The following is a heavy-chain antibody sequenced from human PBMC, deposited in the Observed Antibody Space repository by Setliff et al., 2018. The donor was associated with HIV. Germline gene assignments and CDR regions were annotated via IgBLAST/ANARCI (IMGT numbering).Heavy chain of an antibody. V-gene: IGHV5-51*01. D-gene: IGHD3-22*01. J-gene: IGHJ3*02. CDR1: GYSFTSYW. CDR2: IHPGDSDI. CDR3: ANSHSAYFVDAFDI. Sequence: PGESLKISCKGSGYSFTSYWIARVRQMPGKGLEWMGIIHPGDSDIRYSPSFQGQVTISADKSSSTAYLQWSSLKASDTAMYYCANSHSAYFVDAFDIWGQGTMVTVSS.